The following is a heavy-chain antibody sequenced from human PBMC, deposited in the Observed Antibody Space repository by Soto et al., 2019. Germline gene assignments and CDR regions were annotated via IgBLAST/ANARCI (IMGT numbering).Heavy chain of an antibody. CDR1: GGSIYTYY. Sequence: SETLSLTCNVSGGSIYTYYWSWLRQSPGKGLEWIGYISDGGSTNYNPSLESRVTISVDTSKKQVSLKLSSVTAADTAVYYCARSVAADVMGVVAWFDPWGQGTLVTVSS. J-gene: IGHJ5*02. V-gene: IGHV4-59*12. CDR2: ISDGGST. D-gene: IGHD2-15*01. CDR3: ARSVAADVMGVVAWFDP.